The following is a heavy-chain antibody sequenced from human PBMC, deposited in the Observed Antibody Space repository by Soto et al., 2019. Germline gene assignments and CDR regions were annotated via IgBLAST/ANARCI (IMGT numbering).Heavy chain of an antibody. Sequence: GSLRLSCAASGFTVSSNYMSWVRQAPGKGLEWVSVFYSGGSTYYADSVKGRFTISRDNPKNTLYLQMNSLRAEDTAVYYCARGLYSGWHYFDYWGQGTLVTVS. D-gene: IGHD5-12*01. CDR3: ARGLYSGWHYFDY. CDR1: GFTVSSNY. CDR2: FYSGGST. J-gene: IGHJ4*02. V-gene: IGHV3-66*01.